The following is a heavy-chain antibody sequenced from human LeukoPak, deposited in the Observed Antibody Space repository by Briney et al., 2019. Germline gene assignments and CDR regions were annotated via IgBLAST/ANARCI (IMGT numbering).Heavy chain of an antibody. J-gene: IGHJ2*01. CDR3: ARDRGLAARRDWYFDL. V-gene: IGHV4-4*07. CDR1: GGSISSYY. D-gene: IGHD6-6*01. CDR2: IYTSGST. Sequence: SETLSLTCTVSGGSISSYYWSWIRQPAGKGLEWIGRIYTSGSTNYNPSLKSRVTMSVDTSKNQFSLKLSSVTAAGTAVYYCARDRGLAARRDWYFDLWGRGTLVTVSP.